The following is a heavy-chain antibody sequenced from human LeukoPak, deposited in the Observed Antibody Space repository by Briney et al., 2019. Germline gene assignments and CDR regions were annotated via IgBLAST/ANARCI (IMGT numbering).Heavy chain of an antibody. D-gene: IGHD6-19*01. CDR2: ISGSGGST. V-gene: IGHV3-23*01. Sequence: GGSLRLSCAASGFTFSNYAMSWVRQAPGKGLEWVSAISGSGGSTYYADSVKGRFTISRDNSKNTLYLQMNSLRAEDTAVYYCAKDPRSSGWPYFDYWGQGTLVTVSS. CDR1: GFTFSNYA. CDR3: AKDPRSSGWPYFDY. J-gene: IGHJ4*02.